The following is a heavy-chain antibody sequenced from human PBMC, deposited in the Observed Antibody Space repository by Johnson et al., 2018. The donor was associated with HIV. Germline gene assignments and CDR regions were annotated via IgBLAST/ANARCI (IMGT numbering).Heavy chain of an antibody. Sequence: VQLVEYGRGFIQPGGSLRLSCAASGFSVIRYYMFWVRQAPGMGLEWVSLLYRDVRAEYADSVKGRFTISRDNSKNTLFLQMGSLRAEDMAVYYWARRAHDAFDIWGQGTMVTVSS. CDR2: LYRDVRA. J-gene: IGHJ3*02. CDR1: GFSVIRYY. V-gene: IGHV3-66*03. CDR3: ARRAHDAFDI.